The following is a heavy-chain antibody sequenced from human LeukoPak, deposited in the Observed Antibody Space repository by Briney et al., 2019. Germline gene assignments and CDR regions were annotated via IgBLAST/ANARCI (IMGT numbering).Heavy chain of an antibody. Sequence: PGRSLRLSCAASGFTFDDYAMHWVRQAPGKGLEWVSGISWNSGSIGYADSVKGRFTISRDNAKNSLYLQMNSLRAEDTAVYYCARVGADIVVVPAAMFWYFDLWGRGTLVTVSS. CDR1: GFTFDDYA. D-gene: IGHD2-2*01. V-gene: IGHV3-9*01. CDR3: ARVGADIVVVPAAMFWYFDL. J-gene: IGHJ2*01. CDR2: ISWNSGSI.